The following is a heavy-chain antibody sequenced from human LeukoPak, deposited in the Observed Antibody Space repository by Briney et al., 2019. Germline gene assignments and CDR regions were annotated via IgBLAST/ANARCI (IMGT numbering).Heavy chain of an antibody. D-gene: IGHD4-17*01. CDR3: ARNQRDYLFDY. CDR1: GGSVSTSSYY. V-gene: IGHV4-39*01. J-gene: IGHJ4*02. Sequence: SETLSLTCTVSGGSVSTSSYYWGWIRQPPGRGLEWIGSIYYSGNTYYNPSLKSRVTIPVDTSKNQFSLKLSSVTAADTAVYYCARNQRDYLFDYWGQGTLVTVSS. CDR2: IYYSGNT.